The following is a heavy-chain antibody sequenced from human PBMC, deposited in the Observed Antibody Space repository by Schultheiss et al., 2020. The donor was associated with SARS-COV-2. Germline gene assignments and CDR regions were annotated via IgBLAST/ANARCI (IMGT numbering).Heavy chain of an antibody. CDR2: IYYSGST. CDR1: GGSISSSSYY. CDR3: ARVDTAMVVDY. D-gene: IGHD5-18*01. V-gene: IGHV4-61*05. Sequence: SETLSLTCTVSGGSISSSSYYWGWIRQPPGKGLEWIGYIYYSGSTNYNPSLKSRVTMSVDTSKNQFSLKLSSVTAADTAVYYCARVDTAMVVDYWGQGTLVTVSS. J-gene: IGHJ4*02.